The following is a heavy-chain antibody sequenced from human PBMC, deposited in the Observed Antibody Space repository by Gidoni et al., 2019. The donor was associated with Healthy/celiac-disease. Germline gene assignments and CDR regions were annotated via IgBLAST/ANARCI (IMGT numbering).Heavy chain of an antibody. CDR1: GFTFGDYA. CDR3: TRVNTWGSNDAFDI. CDR2: IRSKAYGGTT. J-gene: IGHJ3*02. V-gene: IGHV3-49*04. D-gene: IGHD7-27*01. Sequence: EVQLVESGGGLVQPGRSLRLSCTASGFTFGDYAMSWVRQAPGKGLEWVGFIRSKAYGGTTEYAASVKGRFTISRDDSKSIAYLQMNSLKTEDTAVYYCTRVNTWGSNDAFDIWGQGTMVTVSS.